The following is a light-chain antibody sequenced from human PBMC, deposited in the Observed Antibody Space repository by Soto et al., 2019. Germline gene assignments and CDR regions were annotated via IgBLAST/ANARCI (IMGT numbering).Light chain of an antibody. J-gene: IGLJ2*01. CDR2: SNN. Sequence: QPVLTQPPSASGTPGQRVTISCSGSSSNIGSNTVNWYQQLPGTAPKLLIYSNNQRPSGVPDRFSGSKSGTSASLAISGLQSEDEADYYCAAWDDCLNGVVFGGGTKLTVL. CDR1: SSNIGSNT. CDR3: AAWDDCLNGVV. V-gene: IGLV1-44*01.